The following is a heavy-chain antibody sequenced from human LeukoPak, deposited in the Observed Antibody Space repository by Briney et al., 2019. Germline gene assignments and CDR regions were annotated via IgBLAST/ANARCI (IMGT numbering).Heavy chain of an antibody. V-gene: IGHV1-2*02. D-gene: IGHD1-26*01. Sequence: GASVKVSCMASVYTYPGYYMNWVRQAPGQGLEWMGWINPNSGGTNYAQKFQGRVTMTRDTSLSTAYMELSRLRSDDTAVYYCARDLVIVGATRRNWFDPWGQGTLVTVSS. CDR2: INPNSGGT. CDR1: VYTYPGYY. J-gene: IGHJ5*02. CDR3: ARDLVIVGATRRNWFDP.